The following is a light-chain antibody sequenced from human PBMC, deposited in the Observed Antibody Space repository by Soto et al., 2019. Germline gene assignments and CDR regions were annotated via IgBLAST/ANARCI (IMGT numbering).Light chain of an antibody. CDR2: DSN. CDR1: SSNIGDNY. Sequence: QSVLTQPPSVSAAPGQKVTFSCSVSSSNIGDNYVSWYQQLPGTAPKLLIYDSNERPSGIPDRFSGSKSGTSATLGITGLQTGDEADYYCGTWDGSLNAYVFGTGTKVTVL. CDR3: GTWDGSLNAYV. J-gene: IGLJ1*01. V-gene: IGLV1-51*01.